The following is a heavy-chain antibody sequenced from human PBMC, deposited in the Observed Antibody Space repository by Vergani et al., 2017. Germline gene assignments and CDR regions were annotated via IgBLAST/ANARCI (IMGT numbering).Heavy chain of an antibody. D-gene: IGHD4-23*01. CDR2: IYVSGIT. CDR1: GASINNDFYY. CDR3: ARDKKQLRPRAFDL. J-gene: IGHJ3*01. V-gene: IGHV4-61*02. Sequence: QVQLQESGPGLVKPSQTLSLTCTVSGASINNDFYYWHWIRQPAGKGLEWIGRIYVSGITDYNSSLQSRVSMSVDTSKNQFSLTLTSVTAADTAVYYGARDKKQLRPRAFDLWGKGTMVTVSS.